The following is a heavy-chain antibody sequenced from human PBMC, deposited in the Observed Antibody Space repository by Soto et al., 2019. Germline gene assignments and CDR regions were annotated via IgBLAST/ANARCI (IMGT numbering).Heavy chain of an antibody. CDR2: IKSKTDGGTT. Sequence: EVQLVESGGGLVKPGGSLRLSCAASGFTFSNAWMNWVRQAPGKGLEWVGRIKSKTDGGTTDYAAPVKGRFTISRDDSKNTLYLQMNSLKTEDTAVYYCTTGLNVVVAAATLSSGWFDPWGQGTLVTVSS. J-gene: IGHJ5*02. CDR3: TTGLNVVVAAATLSSGWFDP. D-gene: IGHD2-15*01. V-gene: IGHV3-15*07. CDR1: GFTFSNAW.